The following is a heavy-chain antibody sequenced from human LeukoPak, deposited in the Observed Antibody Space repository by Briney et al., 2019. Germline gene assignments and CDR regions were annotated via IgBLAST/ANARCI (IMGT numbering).Heavy chain of an antibody. CDR2: INHSGGT. D-gene: IGHD4-17*01. V-gene: IGHV4-34*01. Sequence: SETLSLTCAVYGGSFSGYYWSWIRQPPGKGLEWIGEINHSGGTNYNPSLKSRVTISVDTSKNQFSLKLSSVTAADTAVYYCARHDYAFDYWGQGTLVTVSS. CDR3: ARHDYAFDY. CDR1: GGSFSGYY. J-gene: IGHJ4*02.